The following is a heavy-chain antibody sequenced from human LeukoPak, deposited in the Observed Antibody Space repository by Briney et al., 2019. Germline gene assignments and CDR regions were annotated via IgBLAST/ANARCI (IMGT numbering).Heavy chain of an antibody. CDR3: ARHAGYGSGSYEPPLFDY. J-gene: IGHJ4*02. CDR1: GGSFSGYY. V-gene: IGHV4-34*01. CDR2: INHSGST. Sequence: KPSETLSLTCAVYGGSFSGYYWSWIRQPPGKGLEWIGEINHSGSTNYNPSLKSRVTISVDTSKNQFSLKLSSVTAADTAVYYCARHAGYGSGSYEPPLFDYWGQGTLVTVSS. D-gene: IGHD3-10*01.